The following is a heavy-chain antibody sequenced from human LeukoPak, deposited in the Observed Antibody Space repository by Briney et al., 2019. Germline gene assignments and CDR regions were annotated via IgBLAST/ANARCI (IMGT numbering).Heavy chain of an antibody. V-gene: IGHV4-59*01. CDR3: ARGVPEYYDFWSGYFYYFDY. Sequence: KPSETLSLTCTLSGGSISSYYCSWVRQPPGKGLEWIGDIYYSGSTNYNPSLKSRVTISVATSKAQFSLKLSSVTAADTAVYYCARGVPEYYDFWSGYFYYFDYWGQGTLVTVSS. CDR1: GGSISSYY. CDR2: IYYSGST. D-gene: IGHD3-3*01. J-gene: IGHJ4*02.